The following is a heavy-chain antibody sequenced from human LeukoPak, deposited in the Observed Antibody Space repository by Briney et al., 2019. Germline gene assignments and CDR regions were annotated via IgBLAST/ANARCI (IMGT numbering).Heavy chain of an antibody. D-gene: IGHD3-9*01. J-gene: IGHJ4*02. Sequence: ASVKVSCKASGYTFTSYGISWVRQAPGQGLEWMGWISAYNGNTNYAQKLQGRVTMTADTSTSTAYMELRSLRSDDTAVYYCARVRLLRYFDWLPHFDYWGQGTLVTVSS. V-gene: IGHV1-18*04. CDR1: GYTFTSYG. CDR2: ISAYNGNT. CDR3: ARVRLLRYFDWLPHFDY.